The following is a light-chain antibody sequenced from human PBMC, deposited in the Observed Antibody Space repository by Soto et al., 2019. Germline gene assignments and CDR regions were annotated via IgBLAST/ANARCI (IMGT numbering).Light chain of an antibody. CDR3: SSYAGSNNFVI. J-gene: IGLJ2*01. Sequence: QSALTQAPSASGSPGQSVTISCTGSNSDVGGYNYVSWYQQHPGKAPKLMIYEVSKRASGVPDRFSGFKSGNTASLTVSGLQAEDEANYYGSSYAGSNNFVIFGGGTKLTVL. CDR2: EVS. CDR1: NSDVGGYNY. V-gene: IGLV2-8*01.